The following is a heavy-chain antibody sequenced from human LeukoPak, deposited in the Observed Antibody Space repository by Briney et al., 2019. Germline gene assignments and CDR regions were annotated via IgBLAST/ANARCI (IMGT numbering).Heavy chain of an antibody. CDR2: IYPGDSDT. CDR1: GYSFTSYW. J-gene: IGHJ5*02. D-gene: IGHD3-10*01. V-gene: IGHV5-51*01. Sequence: GESLKISCKASGYSFTSYWIGWVRQMPGKGLEWMGIIYPGDSDTRYSPSFQGQVTISADKSISTAYLQWSSLKASDTAMYYCARDGSGSYGLYNWFDPWGQGTLVTVSS. CDR3: ARDGSGSYGLYNWFDP.